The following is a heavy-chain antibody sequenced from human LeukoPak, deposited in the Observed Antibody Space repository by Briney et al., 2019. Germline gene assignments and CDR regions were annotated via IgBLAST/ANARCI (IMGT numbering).Heavy chain of an antibody. CDR1: GGSISSGSYY. CDR3: AVLTGYPAAWFDP. CDR2: ISNSGNT. D-gene: IGHD3-9*01. J-gene: IGHJ5*02. V-gene: IGHV4-61*02. Sequence: SETLSLTCTVSGGSISSGSYYWNWIRKPAGKGLEWIGRISNSGNTNYNPSITGRVTISRDTSNNQFSLKLSSVTAADTAVYYCAVLTGYPAAWFDPWGQGTLVTVSS.